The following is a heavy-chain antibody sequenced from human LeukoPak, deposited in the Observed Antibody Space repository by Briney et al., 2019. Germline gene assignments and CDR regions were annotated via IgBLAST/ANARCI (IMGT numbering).Heavy chain of an antibody. CDR3: AKDTSLSSWYLYDAFDI. V-gene: IGHV3-48*01. CDR1: GFTFSSYS. J-gene: IGHJ3*02. Sequence: GGSLRLSCAASGFTFSSYSMNWVRQAPGKGLEWVSYISSSSSTIYYADSVKGRFTISRDNAKNSLYLQMNSLRAEDTAVYYCAKDTSLSSWYLYDAFDIWGQGTMVTVSS. D-gene: IGHD6-13*01. CDR2: ISSSSSTI.